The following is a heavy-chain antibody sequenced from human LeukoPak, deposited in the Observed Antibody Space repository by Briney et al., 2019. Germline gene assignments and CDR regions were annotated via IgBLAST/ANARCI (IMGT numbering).Heavy chain of an antibody. CDR1: GFTFNTFG. CDR2: IWYDGSNK. CDR3: ARISCTGGSCRPYSYYDMDV. V-gene: IGHV3-33*01. Sequence: PGGSLRLSCAASGFTFNTFGMNWVRQAPGKGLEWVAVIWYDGSNKYYADSVKDRFTISRDNSKSTLYLQVNSLRAEDTAVYYCARISCTGGSCRPYSYYDMDVWGQGTTVTVSS. J-gene: IGHJ6*02. D-gene: IGHD2-15*01.